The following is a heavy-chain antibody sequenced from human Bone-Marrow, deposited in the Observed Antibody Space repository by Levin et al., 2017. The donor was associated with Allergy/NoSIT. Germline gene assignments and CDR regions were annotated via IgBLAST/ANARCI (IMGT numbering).Heavy chain of an antibody. D-gene: IGHD2-2*01. J-gene: IGHJ4*02. Sequence: ASVKVSCKASDYTFTTYGISWVRQAPGQGLEWMGWISAYNGHTNYAQKFQGRVTMTTDTSTSTAYMELRSLRSDDTAVYYCARVGSRLISDFDYWGQGTLVTVSS. V-gene: IGHV1-18*01. CDR2: ISAYNGHT. CDR3: ARVGSRLISDFDY. CDR1: DYTFTTYG.